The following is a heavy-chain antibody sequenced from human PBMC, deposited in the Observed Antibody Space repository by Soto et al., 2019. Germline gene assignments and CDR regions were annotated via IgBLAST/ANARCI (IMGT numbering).Heavy chain of an antibody. J-gene: IGHJ4*02. CDR1: GFPFSSYA. CDR2: IRGSDDST. CDR3: AKRSGSSTFDY. Sequence: EVQLLESGGGLVQRGESLSISCADSGFPFSSYAMSWVRQAPGKGLEWVSVIRGSDDSTYYADSVKGRFTISRDTAKNSLYLQMNSLRAEDTGVYYCAKRSGSSTFDYWGQGTLVTVSS. V-gene: IGHV3-23*01. D-gene: IGHD6-6*01.